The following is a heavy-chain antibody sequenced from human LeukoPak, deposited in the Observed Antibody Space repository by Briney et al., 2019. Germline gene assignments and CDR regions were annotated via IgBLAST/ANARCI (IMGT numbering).Heavy chain of an antibody. D-gene: IGHD3-16*02. CDR2: IRYDGSNK. Sequence: GGSLRLSCAASGFTFSSYGMHWVRQAPGKGLEWVAFIRYDGSNKYYADSVKGRFTISRDNSKNTLYLQMNSLRAEDTAVYYCAREVTFGGVIVLYYYYYMDVWGKGTTVTVSS. J-gene: IGHJ6*03. CDR3: AREVTFGGVIVLYYYYYMDV. V-gene: IGHV3-30*02. CDR1: GFTFSSYG.